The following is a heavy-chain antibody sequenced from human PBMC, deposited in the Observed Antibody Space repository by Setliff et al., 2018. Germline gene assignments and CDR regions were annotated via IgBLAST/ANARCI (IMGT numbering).Heavy chain of an antibody. CDR3: ARGPSPTVTPSRLIYFYHMDV. CDR2: IIPVLGMT. D-gene: IGHD4-17*01. V-gene: IGHV1-69*10. CDR1: GDPFNAYG. Sequence: GAPVKVSCKASGDPFNAYGVSWVRQAPGQGLEWMGAIIPVLGMTDYAQKFQGRLTITADQSTTTVYMELSSLRFDDTALYYCARGPSPTVTPSRLIYFYHMDVWGTGTTVTV. J-gene: IGHJ6*03.